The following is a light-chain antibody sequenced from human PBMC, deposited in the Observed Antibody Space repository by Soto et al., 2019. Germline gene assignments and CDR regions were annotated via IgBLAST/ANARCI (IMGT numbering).Light chain of an antibody. CDR3: SSYTSRSTPYV. Sequence: QSALTQPPSVSGSPGQSVTISCTGTSSDVGSYNRVSWYQQPPGTAPKLIIYEVNGRPSGVPDRFSGSKSGNTASLTISGLQAEDEADYYCSSYTSRSTPYVFGTGTKLTVL. CDR2: EVN. V-gene: IGLV2-18*02. J-gene: IGLJ1*01. CDR1: SSDVGSYNR.